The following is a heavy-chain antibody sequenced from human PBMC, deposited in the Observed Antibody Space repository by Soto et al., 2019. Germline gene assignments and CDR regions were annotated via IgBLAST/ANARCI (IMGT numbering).Heavy chain of an antibody. D-gene: IGHD5-18*01. CDR1: GYSFSEMS. CDR3: ARGSVEMDTISNFDY. Sequence: ASVKVSCKVSGYSFSEMSMHWVRQTPEKGLEWMGSFDGEDGQTMYAQKFQGRVTMTEDTSADTAYMELSSLRSEDTAVYYCARGSVEMDTISNFDYRGQGTLVTVSA. V-gene: IGHV1-24*01. J-gene: IGHJ4*02. CDR2: FDGEDGQT.